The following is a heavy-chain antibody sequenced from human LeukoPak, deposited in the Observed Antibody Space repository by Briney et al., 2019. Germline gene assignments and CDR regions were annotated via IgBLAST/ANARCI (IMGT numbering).Heavy chain of an antibody. D-gene: IGHD4-17*01. CDR1: GFTFSSYA. J-gene: IGHJ4*02. Sequence: PGGSLRLSCAASGFTFSSYAMSWARQAPGKGLEWVSAIGPSGYDTYYADSVKGRFTISRDNSKNALDLQMNSLRAEDTAVYYCAKEPTLTGIADYWGQGTLVTVSS. CDR2: IGPSGYDT. CDR3: AKEPTLTGIADY. V-gene: IGHV3-23*01.